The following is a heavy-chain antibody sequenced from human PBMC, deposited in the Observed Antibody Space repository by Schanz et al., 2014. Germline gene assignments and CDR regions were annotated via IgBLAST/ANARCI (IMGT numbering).Heavy chain of an antibody. CDR3: ARGEWSTSQFDY. Sequence: QLQLQESGPGLVKPSETLSLTCTVSGGSISSSSYFWGWIRQPPGKGLEWIGSIYNSGSTYYNPSLKSRVPIPVDTSKNQSSLKLSSVTAADTAVYYCARGEWSTSQFDYWGHGTLVTVSS. CDR2: IYNSGST. CDR1: GGSISSSSYF. V-gene: IGHV4-39*01. J-gene: IGHJ4*01. D-gene: IGHD2-2*01.